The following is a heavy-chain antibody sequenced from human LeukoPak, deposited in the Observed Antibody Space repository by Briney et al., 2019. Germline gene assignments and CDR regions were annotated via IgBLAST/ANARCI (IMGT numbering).Heavy chain of an antibody. D-gene: IGHD6-19*01. CDR2: INPNSGGT. Sequence: ASVKVSCKASGYTFTGYYMHWVRQAPGQGLEWMGWINPNSGGTNYAQKFQGWVTMTRDTSISTAYMELSRLRSDDTAVYYCARDMSSGWYEGVLPDYWGQGTLVTVSS. CDR3: ARDMSSGWYEGVLPDY. V-gene: IGHV1-2*04. CDR1: GYTFTGYY. J-gene: IGHJ4*02.